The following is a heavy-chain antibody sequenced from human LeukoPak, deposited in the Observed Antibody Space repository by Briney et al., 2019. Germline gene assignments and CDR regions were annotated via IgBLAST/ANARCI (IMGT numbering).Heavy chain of an antibody. CDR2: IHYTGTT. CDR3: ARYYYENMCAFDM. J-gene: IGHJ3*02. Sequence: PSETLSLTCTVSGGSIVSSSFYWIWVRQPPGKGLEWIATIHYTGTTYYNPSLQSRVTLSVYTSKNQFSLKLTSVTAADTAIYYCARYYYENMCAFDMWGQGTFVTVSS. D-gene: IGHD3-22*01. V-gene: IGHV4-39*07. CDR1: GGSIVSSSFY.